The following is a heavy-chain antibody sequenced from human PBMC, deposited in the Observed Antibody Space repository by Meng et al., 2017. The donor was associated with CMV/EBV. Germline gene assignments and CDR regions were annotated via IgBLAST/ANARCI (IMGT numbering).Heavy chain of an antibody. V-gene: IGHV3-11*04. J-gene: IGHJ4*02. D-gene: IGHD3-3*01. Sequence: GGSLRLSCAASGFTFSDYYMSWIRQAPGKGLEWVSYISSSGSTIYYADSVKGRFTISRDNAKNSLYLQMNSLGAEDTAVYYCARGVDLEWLLFSQDYWGQGTLVTVSS. CDR3: ARGVDLEWLLFSQDY. CDR1: GFTFSDYY. CDR2: ISSSGSTI.